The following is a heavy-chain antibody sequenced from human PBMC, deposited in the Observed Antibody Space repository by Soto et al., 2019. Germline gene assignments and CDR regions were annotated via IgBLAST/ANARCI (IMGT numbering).Heavy chain of an antibody. D-gene: IGHD2-15*01. V-gene: IGHV5-10-1*01. Sequence: GESLKISCKGSGYSFTSYWISWVRQMPGKGLEWMGRIDPSDSYTNYSPSFQGHVTISADKSISTAYLQWSSLKASDTAMYYCASQEDCSGGSCYIPPDYWGQGTLVTVSA. CDR1: GYSFTSYW. CDR3: ASQEDCSGGSCYIPPDY. CDR2: IDPSDSYT. J-gene: IGHJ4*02.